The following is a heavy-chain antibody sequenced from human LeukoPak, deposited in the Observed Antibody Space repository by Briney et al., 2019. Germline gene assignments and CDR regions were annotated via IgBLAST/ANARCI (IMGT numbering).Heavy chain of an antibody. J-gene: IGHJ6*02. Sequence: PGRSLRLSCAVSGFTFSSYGMHWVRQAPGKGLEWVAVISYDGTKKYDADSVKGRFTISRDNSKNTLYLQMNSLRAEDTAVYYCAKRSGYSSSWYGMDVWGQGTTVTVSS. CDR3: AKRSGYSSSWYGMDV. D-gene: IGHD6-13*01. CDR1: GFTFSSYG. CDR2: ISYDGTKK. V-gene: IGHV3-30*18.